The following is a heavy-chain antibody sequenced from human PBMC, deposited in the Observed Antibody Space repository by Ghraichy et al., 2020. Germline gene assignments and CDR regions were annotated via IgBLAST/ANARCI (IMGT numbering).Heavy chain of an antibody. CDR2: INPNNGGT. CDR3: GRDHDILRGLGSTEAY. V-gene: IGHV1-2*02. D-gene: IGHD5-12*01. Sequence: ASVKVSCKTSGYTFTGHYMHWVRQAPGQGLEWMGWINPNNGGTNYAQKFQGRVTMTRDTSISTAYMELSSLTSDDTAVYYCGRDHDILRGLGSTEAYWGQGTLVTVSS. CDR1: GYTFTGHY. J-gene: IGHJ4*02.